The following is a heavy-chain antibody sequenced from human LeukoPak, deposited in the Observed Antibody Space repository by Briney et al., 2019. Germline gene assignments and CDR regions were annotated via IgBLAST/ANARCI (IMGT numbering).Heavy chain of an antibody. V-gene: IGHV3-23*01. CDR2: ISDTGGST. D-gene: IGHD1-26*01. J-gene: IGHJ6*03. Sequence: PGGSLRLSCAASGFTFSSYGMSWVRQAPGKGLEWVSAISDTGGSTYYADSVKGRFTISRDNSKNTLYLLMYSLRADDTTVYSCAKKAVGRGYYYMDVWGKGTTVTVSS. CDR1: GFTFSSYG. CDR3: AKKAVGRGYYYMDV.